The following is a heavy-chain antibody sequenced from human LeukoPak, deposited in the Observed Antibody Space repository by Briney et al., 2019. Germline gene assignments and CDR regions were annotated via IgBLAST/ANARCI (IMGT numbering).Heavy chain of an antibody. V-gene: IGHV4-59*01. Sequence: PSETLSLTCTVSGASIGSYYWSWIRQPPGKGLEWIGYIFYRGATHYNPSLKSRVTISVDTSKNQFSLRLTSVTAADTAVYYCASGPYPAAGTDHQFDYWGQGILVTVFS. J-gene: IGHJ4*02. CDR1: GASIGSYY. CDR3: ASGPYPAAGTDHQFDY. CDR2: IFYRGAT. D-gene: IGHD6-13*01.